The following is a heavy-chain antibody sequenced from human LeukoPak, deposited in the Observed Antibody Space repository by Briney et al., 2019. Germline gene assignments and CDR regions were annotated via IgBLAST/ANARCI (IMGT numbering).Heavy chain of an antibody. D-gene: IGHD2-2*02. CDR1: GYTFTSYD. V-gene: IGHV1-8*03. CDR3: ARGVREARYCSSTSCYTFNY. J-gene: IGHJ4*02. CDR2: MNPNSGNT. Sequence: ASVKVSCKASGYTFTSYDINWVRQATGQGLEWMGWMNPNSGNTGYAQKFQGRVTITRNTSISTAYMELSSLRSEDTAVYYCARGVREARYCSSTSCYTFNYWGQGTLVTVSS.